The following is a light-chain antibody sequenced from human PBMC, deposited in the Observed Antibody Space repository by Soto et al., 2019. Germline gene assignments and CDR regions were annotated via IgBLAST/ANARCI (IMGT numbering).Light chain of an antibody. CDR3: QQYDTFPRT. Sequence: DIQMTQSPSSLSASVGDRVTITCRASQGINNYVAWFQQKPGRAPKSLIYATYNLQSGVPSKFSASGSGTEFTLTISSLQPEDFATYYCQQYDTFPRTLGQGTKVEI. J-gene: IGKJ1*01. CDR2: ATY. V-gene: IGKV1-16*02. CDR1: QGINNY.